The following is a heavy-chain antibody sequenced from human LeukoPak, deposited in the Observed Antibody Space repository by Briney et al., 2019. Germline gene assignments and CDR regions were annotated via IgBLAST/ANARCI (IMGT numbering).Heavy chain of an antibody. CDR1: GFTFSSYA. D-gene: IGHD3-10*01. Sequence: HGGSLRLSCAASGFTFSSYAMSWVRQAPGKGLEWVSAVSGSGGSTYYADSVKGRFTISRDNSKNTLYLQMNSLRAEDTAVYDCAKDITYYYGSGSYGGFDYWGQGTLVTVSS. CDR2: VSGSGGST. J-gene: IGHJ4*02. V-gene: IGHV3-23*01. CDR3: AKDITYYYGSGSYGGFDY.